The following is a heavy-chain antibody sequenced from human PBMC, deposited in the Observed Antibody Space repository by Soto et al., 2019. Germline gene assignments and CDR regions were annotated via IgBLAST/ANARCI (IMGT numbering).Heavy chain of an antibody. Sequence: KPSETLSLTCTVFGGSVSSGSYYWSWIRQPPGKGLEWIGYIYYSGSTNYNPSLKSRVTISVDTSKNQFSLKLSSVTAADTAVYYCARYYYGSGKYWFDPWGQGTLVTVSS. CDR1: GGSVSSGSYY. CDR2: IYYSGST. D-gene: IGHD3-10*01. V-gene: IGHV4-61*01. CDR3: ARYYYGSGKYWFDP. J-gene: IGHJ5*02.